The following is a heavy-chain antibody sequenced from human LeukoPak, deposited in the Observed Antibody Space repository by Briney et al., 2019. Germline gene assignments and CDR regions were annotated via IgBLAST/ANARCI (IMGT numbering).Heavy chain of an antibody. CDR3: ARDPLVGTTTEFDY. CDR2: INPNIGGT. D-gene: IGHD1-26*01. V-gene: IGHV1-2*02. J-gene: IGHJ4*02. CDR1: GYMFIAYA. Sequence: ASVKVSCKPSGYMFIAYAIHWLRQAPGQGLEWMGGINPNIGGTNYAQKSQGRDIMTRDTSTRTVYMELSRLTSDDTAVYYCARDPLVGTTTEFDYWGEETLVTVSS.